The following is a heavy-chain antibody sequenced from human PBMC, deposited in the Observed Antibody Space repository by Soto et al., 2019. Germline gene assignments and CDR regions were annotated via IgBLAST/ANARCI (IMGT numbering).Heavy chain of an antibody. J-gene: IGHJ4*02. CDR3: VRGASLNFDY. CDR2: IWYDGTTT. V-gene: IGHV3-33*01. D-gene: IGHD1-26*01. Sequence: PGGSLRLSCAASGFTFSSYGMHWVRQAPGKGLEWVAVIWYDGTTTDYADSVKGRFTISRDNSKNTLYLQMNSLRAEDTAFYYCVRGASLNFDYWGQGTLVTVSS. CDR1: GFTFSSYG.